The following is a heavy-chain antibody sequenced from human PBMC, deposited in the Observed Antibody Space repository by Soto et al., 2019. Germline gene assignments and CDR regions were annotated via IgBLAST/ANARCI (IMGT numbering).Heavy chain of an antibody. CDR2: FDPEDGET. CDR3: ASGPFDSSGYYSFDY. J-gene: IGHJ4*01. V-gene: IGHV1-24*01. Sequence: GASVKVSCKVSGYTLTELSMHWVRQAPGKGLEWMGGFDPEDGETIYAQKFQGRVTITTDTSTNTVHMELRSLKSDDTAIYYCASGPFDSSGYYSFDYWGPGTLVTVSS. D-gene: IGHD3-22*01. CDR1: GYTLTELS.